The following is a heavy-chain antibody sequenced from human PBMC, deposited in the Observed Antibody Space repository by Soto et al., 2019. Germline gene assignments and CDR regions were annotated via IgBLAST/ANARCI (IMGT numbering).Heavy chain of an antibody. CDR3: ARTSYYYGSGSADPNYYYYYGMDV. Sequence: HPGGSLRLSCAASGFTFSSYAMHWVRQAPGKGLEWVAVISYDGSNKYYADSVKGRFTISRDNSKNTLYLQMNSLRAEDTAVYYCARTSYYYGSGSADPNYYYYYGMDVWGQGTTVTVSS. CDR1: GFTFSSYA. D-gene: IGHD3-10*01. J-gene: IGHJ6*02. V-gene: IGHV3-30-3*01. CDR2: ISYDGSNK.